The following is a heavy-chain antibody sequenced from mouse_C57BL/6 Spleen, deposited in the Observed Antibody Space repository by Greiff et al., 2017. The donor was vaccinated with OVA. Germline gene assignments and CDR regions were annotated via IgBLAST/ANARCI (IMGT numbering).Heavy chain of an antibody. D-gene: IGHD1-1*01. J-gene: IGHJ3*01. V-gene: IGHV1-52*01. CDR2: IDPSDSET. CDR1: GYTFTSYW. Sequence: VQLQQPGAELVRPGSSVKLSCKASGYTFTSYWMHWVKQRPIQGLEWIGNIDPSDSETHYNQKFKDKATLTVDKSSSTAYMQLSSLTSEDSAVYYCARDYGPPGFAYWGQGTLVTVSA. CDR3: ARDYGPPGFAY.